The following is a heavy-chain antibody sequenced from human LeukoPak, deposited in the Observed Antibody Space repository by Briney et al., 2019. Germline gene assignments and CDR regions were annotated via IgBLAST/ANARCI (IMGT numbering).Heavy chain of an antibody. J-gene: IGHJ6*03. V-gene: IGHV3-23*01. CDR1: GFTFSNYA. CDR3: AKDEDTYYYDSSGYNYYYYMDV. CDR2: INGSGDST. D-gene: IGHD3-22*01. Sequence: GGSLRLSCAASGFTFSNYAMSWARQAPGKGLEWVSGINGSGDSTYYADSVKGRFTISRDNSKNTLYLQMNSLRAEDTAVYYCAKDEDTYYYDSSGYNYYYYMDVWGKGTTVTVSS.